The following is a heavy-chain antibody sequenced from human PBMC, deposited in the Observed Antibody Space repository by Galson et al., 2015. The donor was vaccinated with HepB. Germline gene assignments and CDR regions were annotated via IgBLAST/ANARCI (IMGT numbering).Heavy chain of an antibody. V-gene: IGHV1-69*04. CDR3: ARETDRTTVPPYGAFDI. J-gene: IGHJ3*02. D-gene: IGHD4-17*01. Sequence: SVKVSCKASGGTFSSYAISWVRQAPGQGLEWMGRIIPILGIANYAQKFQGRVTITADKSTSTAYMELSSLRSEDTAVYYCARETDRTTVPPYGAFDIWGQGTMVTVSS. CDR2: IIPILGIA. CDR1: GGTFSSYA.